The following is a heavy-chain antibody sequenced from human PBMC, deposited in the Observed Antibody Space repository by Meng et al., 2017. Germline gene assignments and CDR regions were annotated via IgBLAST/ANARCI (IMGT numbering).Heavy chain of an antibody. Sequence: ASVKVSCKASGYTFTSYAMNWVRQAPGQGLEWMGWINPNSGGTNYAQKFQGRVTMTRDTSISTAYMELSRLRSDDTAVYYCARAPLGSSWYATSFGYWGQGTLVTVSS. D-gene: IGHD6-13*01. CDR2: INPNSGGT. V-gene: IGHV1-2*02. J-gene: IGHJ4*02. CDR3: ARAPLGSSWYATSFGY. CDR1: GYTFTSYA.